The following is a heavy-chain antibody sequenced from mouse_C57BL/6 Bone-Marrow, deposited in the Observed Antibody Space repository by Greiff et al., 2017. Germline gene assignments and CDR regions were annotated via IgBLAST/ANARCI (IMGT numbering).Heavy chain of an antibody. Sequence: VKLMESGAELVKPGASVKMSCKASGYTFTTYPIEWMKQNHGKSLEWIGNFHPYNDDTKYNEKFKGKATLTVEKSSSTVYLELSRLTSDDSSVYYCARRCYDYVAWFAYWGQGTLVTVSA. J-gene: IGHJ3*01. CDR1: GYTFTTYP. CDR2: FHPYNDDT. D-gene: IGHD2-4*01. V-gene: IGHV1-47*01. CDR3: ARRCYDYVAWFAY.